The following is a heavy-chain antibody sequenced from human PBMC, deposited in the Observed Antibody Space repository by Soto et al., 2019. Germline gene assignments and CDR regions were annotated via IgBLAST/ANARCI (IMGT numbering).Heavy chain of an antibody. J-gene: IGHJ4*02. CDR2: ISGSGGST. D-gene: IGHD5-12*01. Sequence: GGSLRLSCAASGFTFSSYAMSWVRQAPGKGLEWVSAISGSGGSTYYADSVKGRLTISRDNSKNTLYLQMNSLRAEDTAVYYCAKDRAGPRRDGYTAPFDYWGQGTLVTVSS. CDR3: AKDRAGPRRDGYTAPFDY. V-gene: IGHV3-23*01. CDR1: GFTFSSYA.